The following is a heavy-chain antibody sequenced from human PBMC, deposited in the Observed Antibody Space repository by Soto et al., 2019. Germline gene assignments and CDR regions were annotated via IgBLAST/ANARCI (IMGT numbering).Heavy chain of an antibody. CDR2: IYYSGST. CDR1: GGSISSGDYY. CDR3: ASYRITGTTRIDY. J-gene: IGHJ4*02. V-gene: IGHV4-30-4*01. D-gene: IGHD1-7*01. Sequence: SETLSLTCTVSGGSISSGDYYWSWIRQPPGKGLEWIGYIYYSGSTYYNPSLKSRVTISVDTSKNQFSLKLSSVTAADTAVYYCASYRITGTTRIDYWGQGTLVTVSS.